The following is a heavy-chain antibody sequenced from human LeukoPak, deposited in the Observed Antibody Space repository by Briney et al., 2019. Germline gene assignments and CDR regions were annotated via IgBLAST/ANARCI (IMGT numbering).Heavy chain of an antibody. CDR1: GFTFSSYS. D-gene: IGHD3-9*01. CDR2: ISSSSSYI. J-gene: IGHJ4*02. Sequence: GGSLRLSCAASGFTFSSYSMNWVRQAPGKGLEWVSPISSSSSYIYYADSVKGRFTISRDNAKNSLYLQMNSLRAEDTAVYYCARDLWENYDILTGYPAFDYWGQGTLVTVSS. CDR3: ARDLWENYDILTGYPAFDY. V-gene: IGHV3-21*01.